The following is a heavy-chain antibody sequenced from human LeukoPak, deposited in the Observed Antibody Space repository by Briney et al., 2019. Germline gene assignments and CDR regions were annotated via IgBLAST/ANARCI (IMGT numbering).Heavy chain of an antibody. D-gene: IGHD1-14*01. Sequence: NPSETLSLTCTVSGGSISNYYWNWIRQPPGKGLEWVGYIYYSGSTNYNPSLKSRVTISLDTSKNQFSLELSSVTAADTAVFYCARRANLNWYFDLWGRGTLVTVSS. CDR2: IYYSGST. V-gene: IGHV4-59*08. J-gene: IGHJ2*01. CDR1: GGSISNYY. CDR3: ARRANLNWYFDL.